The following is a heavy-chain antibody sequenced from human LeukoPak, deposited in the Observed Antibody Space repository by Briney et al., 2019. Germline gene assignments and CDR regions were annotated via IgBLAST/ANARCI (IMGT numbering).Heavy chain of an antibody. V-gene: IGHV6-1*01. CDR2: TYYRSKWYY. CDR3: TRTIAGYIDY. Sequence: SQTLSLTCALSGDIVSSNSAAWDWIRQSPSRGLEWLGRTYYRSKWYYGYAVSVKSRIIINPDTSKNQFSLQLNSVTPEDTAIYYCTRTIAGYIDYWGQGTLVTVSS. CDR1: GDIVSSNSAA. D-gene: IGHD2-2*02. J-gene: IGHJ4*02.